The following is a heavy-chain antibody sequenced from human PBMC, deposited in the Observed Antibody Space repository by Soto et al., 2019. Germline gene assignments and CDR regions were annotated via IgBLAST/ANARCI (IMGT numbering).Heavy chain of an antibody. D-gene: IGHD7-27*01. J-gene: IGHJ3*02. Sequence: EMQLLQSGGGFVRPGGSLRLSCGASDFTFSSYSLSWVRQAPGKGLEWISYIDTAGGTVYYGDSVWGRFTISRDNARNSLYLQMNSLRDEDTAVYYCARDKLTGDSWEAFDIWGQGTVVPVSS. CDR2: IDTAGGTV. V-gene: IGHV3-48*02. CDR1: DFTFSSYS. CDR3: ARDKLTGDSWEAFDI.